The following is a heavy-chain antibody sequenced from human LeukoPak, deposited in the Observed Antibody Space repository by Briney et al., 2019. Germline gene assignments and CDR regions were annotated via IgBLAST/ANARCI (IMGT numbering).Heavy chain of an antibody. CDR3: ASGRGVTTFHLYYYYMDV. D-gene: IGHD4-17*01. Sequence: SVKVSCKASVGTFFSYAISWVRQGPRQGRQWMAGIIAIFGTANYAQKFQGRVTITTDESTSTAYMELSSLRSEDTAVYYCASGRGVTTFHLYYYYMDVWGKGTTVTVSS. CDR1: VGTFFSYA. J-gene: IGHJ6*03. V-gene: IGHV1-69*05. CDR2: IIAIFGTA.